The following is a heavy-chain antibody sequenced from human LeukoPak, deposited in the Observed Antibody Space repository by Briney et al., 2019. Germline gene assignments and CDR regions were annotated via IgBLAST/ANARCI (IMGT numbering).Heavy chain of an antibody. D-gene: IGHD6-19*01. CDR3: ARGIAVVFLDY. Sequence: SETLSLTCTVSGGSVSSGSYYWNWIRQPPGKGLEWIGYIYYSGSTNYNPSLKSRVTISVDTSKNQFSLKLSSVTAADTAVYYCARGIAVVFLDYWGQGTLVTVSS. J-gene: IGHJ4*02. V-gene: IGHV4-61*01. CDR2: IYYSGST. CDR1: GGSVSSGSYY.